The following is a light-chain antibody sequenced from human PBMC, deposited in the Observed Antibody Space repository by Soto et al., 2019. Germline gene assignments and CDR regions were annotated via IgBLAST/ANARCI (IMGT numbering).Light chain of an antibody. CDR1: QSIGGW. CDR3: QQYHTDWT. V-gene: IGKV1-5*01. J-gene: IGKJ1*01. CDR2: AAS. Sequence: DIQMTQSPSYLSASVGDRVTITCRASQSIGGWLAWYQQKPGKAPKLLIFAASTLVRGVPSRFSGRGSGTEFTLTISSLQADDYATFYCQQYHTDWTFGQGTKVDI.